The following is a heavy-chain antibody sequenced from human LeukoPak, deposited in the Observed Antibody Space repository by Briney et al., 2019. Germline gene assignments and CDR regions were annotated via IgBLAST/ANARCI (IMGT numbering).Heavy chain of an antibody. CDR1: GFTFSSYA. Sequence: GGSLRLSCAASGFTFSSYAISWVRQAPGKGLEWDPPIRGSGGSTYYTGSVKGRFTISRDNSSNPLYLQRISLRAEDTAVYYCAKDPAYVSGIPGYWGQGTLVTVSS. CDR3: AKDPAYVSGIPGY. V-gene: IGHV3-23*01. CDR2: IRGSGGST. D-gene: IGHD3-10*01. J-gene: IGHJ4*02.